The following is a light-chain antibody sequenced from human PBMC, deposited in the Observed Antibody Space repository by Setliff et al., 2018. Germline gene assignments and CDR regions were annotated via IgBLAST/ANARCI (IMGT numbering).Light chain of an antibody. CDR2: ANS. V-gene: IGLV1-44*01. CDR3: ATWDDGLNGVV. CDR1: RPNVGPNT. Sequence: QSVLTQPPSASGTPGQRVSISCSGSRPNVGPNTVDWYQQLPGAAPKLLVFANSQRPSGVPDRFSGSKSGTTASLVISGLQSEDEADYYCATWDDGLNGVVFGGGTKVTVL. J-gene: IGLJ2*01.